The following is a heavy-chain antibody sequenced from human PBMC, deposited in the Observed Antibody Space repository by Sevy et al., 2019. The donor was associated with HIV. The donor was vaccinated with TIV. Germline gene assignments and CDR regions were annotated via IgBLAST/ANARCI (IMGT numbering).Heavy chain of an antibody. CDR3: AKGAYYDCWSGYYFPIDAFDI. Sequence: GGSLRLSCAASGFTFSSYAMSWVRQAPGKGLEWVSAISGSGGSTYYADSVKGRFTISRDNSKNTLYLQMNSLRAEDTAVYYCAKGAYYDCWSGYYFPIDAFDIWGRGTMVTVSS. D-gene: IGHD3-3*01. V-gene: IGHV3-23*01. J-gene: IGHJ3*02. CDR2: ISGSGGST. CDR1: GFTFSSYA.